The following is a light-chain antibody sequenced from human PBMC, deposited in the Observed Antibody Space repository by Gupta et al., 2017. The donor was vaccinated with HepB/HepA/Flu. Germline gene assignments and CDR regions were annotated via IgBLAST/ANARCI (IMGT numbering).Light chain of an antibody. CDR3: QQYYSTPIT. J-gene: IGKJ4*01. Sequence: DIVMTQSPDSLAVSLGERATINCKSSQSVLYSSNKFLAWYQQRPGQPPKLLIYWASTREYGVPDRFSGSGSGTXFTLTIXSLQAEDVAVYYCQQYYSTPITFGXGTKVEIK. CDR2: WAS. CDR1: QSVLYSSNKF. V-gene: IGKV4-1*01.